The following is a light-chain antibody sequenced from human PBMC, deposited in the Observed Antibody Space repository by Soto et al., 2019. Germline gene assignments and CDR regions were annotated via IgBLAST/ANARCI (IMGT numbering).Light chain of an antibody. CDR2: DAS. Sequence: DIQMTQSPSTLSASVGDRVTITCRASQSISSWLPWYQQKPGKAPKLLIYDASSLKSGVPSRFSGSGSGTEFTLTISSLQPDDFATYYCQQYRSYSWTFGQGTKVEIK. CDR3: QQYRSYSWT. CDR1: QSISSW. J-gene: IGKJ1*01. V-gene: IGKV1-5*01.